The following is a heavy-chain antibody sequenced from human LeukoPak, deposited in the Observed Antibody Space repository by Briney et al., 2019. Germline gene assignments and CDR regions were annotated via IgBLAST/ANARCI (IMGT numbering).Heavy chain of an antibody. CDR2: IWYDGNNK. D-gene: IGHD3-10*01. Sequence: GGSLRLSCAASGFTFSNYGMHWVRQAPGKGLEWVAVIWYDGNNKYYADSVKGRFTISRDNSKNTLYLQTNSLRAEDTAVYYCAGNYGPYYFDYWGQGTLVTVSS. J-gene: IGHJ4*02. CDR1: GFTFSNYG. V-gene: IGHV3-33*01. CDR3: AGNYGPYYFDY.